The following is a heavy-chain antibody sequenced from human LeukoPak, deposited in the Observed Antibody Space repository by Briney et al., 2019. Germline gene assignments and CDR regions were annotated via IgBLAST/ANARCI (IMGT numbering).Heavy chain of an antibody. J-gene: IGHJ3*02. CDR2: ISSSNSFI. Sequence: GGSLRLSCAASGFTFSSYSMNWVRRAPGKGLEWVSSISSSNSFIFYADSVKGRFTISRDNAKNSLCLQMNSLRAEDTALYYCARSIVVPAAISGAFDIWGQGTIVTVSS. V-gene: IGHV3-21*01. D-gene: IGHD2-2*01. CDR3: ARSIVVPAAISGAFDI. CDR1: GFTFSSYS.